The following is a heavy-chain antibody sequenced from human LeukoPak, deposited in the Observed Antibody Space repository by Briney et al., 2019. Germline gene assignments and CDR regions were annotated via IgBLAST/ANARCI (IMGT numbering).Heavy chain of an antibody. D-gene: IGHD6-13*01. Sequence: GGSLRLSCAVSGFTFSSYAMSWVGQAPRKGLEWGSAISGSGDGTYYEGSAKGRFTIFRGNAKNSLYMSMNRLSAEDTAVYFCARAGAPPGSSSWYYFDYWGQGTLVTVSS. CDR3: ARAGAPPGSSSWYYFDY. V-gene: IGHV3-23*01. CDR1: GFTFSSYA. CDR2: ISGSGDGT. J-gene: IGHJ4*02.